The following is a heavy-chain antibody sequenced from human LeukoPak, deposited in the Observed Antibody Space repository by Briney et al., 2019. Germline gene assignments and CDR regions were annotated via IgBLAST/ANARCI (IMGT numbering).Heavy chain of an antibody. D-gene: IGHD3-10*01. J-gene: IGHJ4*02. CDR3: AKAGVIPLQYFDY. CDR2: IRSDGSNK. Sequence: GGSLRLSCAAPGFTFSSYGIHWVRQAPGKGLEWVAFIRSDGSNKYYADSVKGRFTISRDNSKNTVYLQMNSLRAEDTALYYCAKAGVIPLQYFDYWGQGTLVTVSS. V-gene: IGHV3-30*02. CDR1: GFTFSSYG.